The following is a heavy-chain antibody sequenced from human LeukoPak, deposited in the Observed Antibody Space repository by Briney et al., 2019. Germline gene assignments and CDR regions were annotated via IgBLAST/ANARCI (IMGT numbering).Heavy chain of an antibody. V-gene: IGHV3-66*01. J-gene: IGHJ4*02. D-gene: IGHD6-13*01. CDR1: GLIFSNYA. CDR2: IYSGGST. Sequence: GGSLRLSCAASGLIFSNYAMHWVRQAPGKGLEWVSVIYSGGSTYYADSVKGRFTISRDNSKNTLYLQMNSLRAEDTAVYYCARGGPAAGRFDYWGQGTLVTVSS. CDR3: ARGGPAAGRFDY.